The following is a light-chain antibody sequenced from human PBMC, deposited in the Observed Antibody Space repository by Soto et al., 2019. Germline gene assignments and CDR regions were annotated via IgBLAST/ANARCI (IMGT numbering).Light chain of an antibody. Sequence: QSALTQPPSASGSPGQSVTISCTGTSSDIGTYKYVSWYQQHPGKAPKLIIYEVNERPSGVPDRFSGSKSGNTASLTVSGLRAEDEADYYCCSYAGSATYVFGTGTKLTVL. CDR1: SSDIGTYKY. CDR3: CSYAGSATYV. CDR2: EVN. V-gene: IGLV2-8*01. J-gene: IGLJ1*01.